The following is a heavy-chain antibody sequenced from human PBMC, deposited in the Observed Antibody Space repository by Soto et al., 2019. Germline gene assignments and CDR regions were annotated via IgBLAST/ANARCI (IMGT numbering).Heavy chain of an antibody. D-gene: IGHD1-26*01. V-gene: IGHV4-34*01. CDR1: GGSFSGYY. CDR2: INHSGST. CDR3: ARGGYSGSYYPYYYYCMDV. J-gene: IGHJ6*02. Sequence: SETLSLTCAVYGGSFSGYYWSWIRQPPGKGLEWIGEINHSGSTNYNQYIKSRVTISVDTSKNQSSLKLSSVTAADTAVYYCARGGYSGSYYPYYYYCMDVWGQGTTVTVSS.